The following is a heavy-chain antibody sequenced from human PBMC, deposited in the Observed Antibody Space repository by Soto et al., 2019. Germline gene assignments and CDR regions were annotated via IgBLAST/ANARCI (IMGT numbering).Heavy chain of an antibody. Sequence: PSETLSLTCTVPGGSVSSGSYYWSWIRQPPGKGLEWIGYIYYSGSTNYNPSLKSRVTISVDTSKNQFSLKLSSVTAADTAVYYCARGSSPYCSGGSCYSTYFQHWGQGTLVTVSS. CDR3: ARGSSPYCSGGSCYSTYFQH. V-gene: IGHV4-61*01. CDR1: GGSVSSGSYY. D-gene: IGHD2-15*01. J-gene: IGHJ1*01. CDR2: IYYSGST.